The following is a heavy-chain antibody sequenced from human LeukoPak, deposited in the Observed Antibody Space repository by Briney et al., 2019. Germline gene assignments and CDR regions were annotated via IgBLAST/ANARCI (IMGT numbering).Heavy chain of an antibody. CDR2: INPNSGGT. CDR1: GYTFTGYY. CDR3: ARVRRKDDILTGYYAHWFDP. J-gene: IGHJ5*02. Sequence: GASVKVSCKASGYTFTGYYMHWVRQAPGQGLEWMGWINPNSGGTNYAQKFQGRVTMTTDTSTSTAYMELRSLRSDDTAVYYCARVRRKDDILTGYYAHWFDPWGQGTLVTVSS. V-gene: IGHV1-2*02. D-gene: IGHD3-9*01.